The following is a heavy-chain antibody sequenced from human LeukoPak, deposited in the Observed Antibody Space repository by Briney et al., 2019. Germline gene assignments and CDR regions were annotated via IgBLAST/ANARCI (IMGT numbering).Heavy chain of an antibody. V-gene: IGHV4-39*01. J-gene: IGHJ4*02. CDR1: GGSISSSSYY. CDR3: ARGSSTSSQPFDY. Sequence: PSETLSLTCTVSGGSISSSSYYWGWIRQPPGKGLEWIGSIYYSGSTYYNPSLKSRVTISVDTSKNQFSLKLSSVTAADTAVYYCARGSSTSSQPFDYWGQGTLVTVSS. CDR2: IYYSGST. D-gene: IGHD2-2*01.